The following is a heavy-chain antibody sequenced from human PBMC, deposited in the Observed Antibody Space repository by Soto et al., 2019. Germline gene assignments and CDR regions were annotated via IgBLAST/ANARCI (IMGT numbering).Heavy chain of an antibody. J-gene: IGHJ2*01. CDR3: AKNRGPGSYPNWAFNV. CDR2: IHGGADYT. D-gene: IGHD1-26*01. V-gene: IGHV3-23*01. Sequence: EVQLLESGGGLVQPGGSLRLSCAASGFTFSCCAMSWVRQAPGRGLEWVSTIHGGADYTHYTDSVKGRLTISRDNSRNTVCRKMNSLTAGDTAIYYCAKNRGPGSYPNWAFNVWGRGTPVTVSS. CDR1: GFTFSCCA.